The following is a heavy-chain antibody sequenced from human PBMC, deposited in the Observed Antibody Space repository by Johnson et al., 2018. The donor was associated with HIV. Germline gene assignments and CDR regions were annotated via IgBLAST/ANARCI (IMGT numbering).Heavy chain of an antibody. J-gene: IGHJ3*02. CDR1: GFTFSSYW. CDR2: ISASGGST. Sequence: VQLVESGGGLVQPGGSLRLSCAASGFTFSSYWMSWVRQAPGKGLEWVSLISASGGSTHSSESVKGRFTISRDNVKNTLYLQMNSLGVEDTAIYYCVKDLYCIDGVCRTDAFDIWGQGTMVTASA. CDR3: VKDLYCIDGVCRTDAFDI. V-gene: IGHV3-23*04. D-gene: IGHD2-8*01.